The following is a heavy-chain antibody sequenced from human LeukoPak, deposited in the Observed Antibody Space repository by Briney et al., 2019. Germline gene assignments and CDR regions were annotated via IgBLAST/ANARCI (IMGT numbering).Heavy chain of an antibody. V-gene: IGHV4-61*02. CDR1: GGSISSGSYY. CDR3: ARSEIDDYSRY. D-gene: IGHD3-16*01. Sequence: SETLSLTCTVSGGSISSGSYYWSWIRQPAGKGLEWLGSIYQDGSTYDNLSLKSRVTLSVDTSKNQFSLKMKTVTVADTAVYYCARSEIDDYSRYWGQGTRVIVSS. J-gene: IGHJ4*02. CDR2: IYQDGST.